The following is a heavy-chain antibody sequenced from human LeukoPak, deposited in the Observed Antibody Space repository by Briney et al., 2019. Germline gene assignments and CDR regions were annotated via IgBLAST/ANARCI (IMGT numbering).Heavy chain of an antibody. CDR3: ARGDPMIRNWFDP. CDR2: IYYSGST. V-gene: IGHV4-59*01. CDR1: GGSISSYY. Sequence: SSETLSLTCTVSGGSISSYYWSWIRQPPGKGLEWIGYIYYSGSTNYNPSLKSRVTISVETSKNEFSLKLRSVTAADTAVYYCARGDPMIRNWFDPWGQGTLVTVSS. J-gene: IGHJ5*02. D-gene: IGHD3-22*01.